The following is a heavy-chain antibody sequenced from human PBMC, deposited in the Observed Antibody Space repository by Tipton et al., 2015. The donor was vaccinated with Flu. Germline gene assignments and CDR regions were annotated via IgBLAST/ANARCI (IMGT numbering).Heavy chain of an antibody. J-gene: IGHJ2*01. CDR1: GFTFDDYA. V-gene: IGHV3-9*01. CDR3: AKAYPYWYFDL. Sequence: SLRLSCAASGFTFDDYAMHWVRQAPGKGLEWVSGISWNSGSIGYADSVKGRFTISRDNAKNSLYLQMNSLRAEDTALYYCAKAYPYWYFDLWGRGTLFTVSS. D-gene: IGHD2-2*01. CDR2: ISWNSGSI.